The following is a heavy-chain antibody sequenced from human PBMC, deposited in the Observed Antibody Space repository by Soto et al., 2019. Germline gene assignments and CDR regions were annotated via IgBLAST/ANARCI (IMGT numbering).Heavy chain of an antibody. J-gene: IGHJ4*02. CDR3: IRGSRGWNGIDY. CDR1: GFTFSDHY. Sequence: EVQLVESGGGLVQPGGSLRVSCTASGFTFSDHYIHWVRQGPGKGLMWVSCIDGDGRNRDYADSVKGRFTLSRDNAKNTVYLYMSSLRSDDTGVYYCIRGSRGWNGIDYWGQGALVTVSS. D-gene: IGHD6-19*01. V-gene: IGHV3-74*01. CDR2: IDGDGRNR.